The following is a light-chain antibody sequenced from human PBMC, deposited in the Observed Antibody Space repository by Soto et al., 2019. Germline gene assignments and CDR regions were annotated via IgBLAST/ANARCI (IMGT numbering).Light chain of an antibody. J-gene: IGKJ3*01. CDR2: GAF. Sequence: DIPMTHSPSSMSSSVGDRDTITCATSHDICGYLLWYRQKPGKATKLLISGAFALTIGVPSRFSGSGSGTVFTLNISSLQLGDFATYYCQQAITYPQTFGPGTRVDI. V-gene: IGKV1-12*01. CDR1: HDICGY. CDR3: QQAITYPQT.